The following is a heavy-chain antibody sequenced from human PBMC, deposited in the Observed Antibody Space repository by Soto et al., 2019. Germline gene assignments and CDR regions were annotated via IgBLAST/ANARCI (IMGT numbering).Heavy chain of an antibody. Sequence: SGPTLVNPTQTLTLTCTFSGFSLSTSGVGVGWIRQPPGKALEWLALIYWDDDKRYSPSLKSRLTITKDTSKNQVVLTMTNMDPVDTATYYCAHRGQLWPYFDYWGQGTLVTVSS. D-gene: IGHD5-18*01. J-gene: IGHJ4*02. CDR1: GFSLSTSGVG. V-gene: IGHV2-5*02. CDR3: AHRGQLWPYFDY. CDR2: IYWDDDK.